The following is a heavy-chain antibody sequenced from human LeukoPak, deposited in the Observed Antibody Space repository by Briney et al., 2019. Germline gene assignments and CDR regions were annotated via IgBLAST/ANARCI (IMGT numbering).Heavy chain of an antibody. J-gene: IGHJ4*02. CDR2: INHSGST. CDR1: GGSFSGYY. V-gene: IGHV4-34*01. D-gene: IGHD4-17*01. CDR3: ARVGPQKTTAFDY. Sequence: SETLSLTCAVYGGSFSGYYWGWIRQPPGKGLEWIGEINHSGSTNYNPSLKSRVTISVDTSKNQFSLKLSSVTAADTAVYYCARVGPQKTTAFDYWGQGTLVTVSS.